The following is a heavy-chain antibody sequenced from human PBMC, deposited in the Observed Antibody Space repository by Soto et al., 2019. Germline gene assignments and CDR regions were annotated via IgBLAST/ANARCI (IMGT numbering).Heavy chain of an antibody. CDR1: GYTFSSYG. V-gene: IGHV1-18*01. Sequence: QAQLVQSGAEVKKPGASVKVSCRASGYTFSSYGYAWVRQAPGQGLEWMGWISAYNGDTNSAQKFQDRVTLTTDTSPTTAYMELRNLGSDDTAVYYCARSGAYCTSITCLFDSFWGLGTLVTVAS. J-gene: IGHJ4*02. CDR3: ARSGAYCTSITCLFDSF. CDR2: ISAYNGDT. D-gene: IGHD2-8*01.